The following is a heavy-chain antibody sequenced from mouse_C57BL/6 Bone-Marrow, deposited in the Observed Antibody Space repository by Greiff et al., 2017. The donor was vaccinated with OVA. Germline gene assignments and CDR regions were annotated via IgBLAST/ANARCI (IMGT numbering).Heavy chain of an antibody. V-gene: IGHV1-52*01. CDR2: IDPSDSET. D-gene: IGHD1-1*01. CDR3: ARSYYGSSRYYFDY. Sequence: VQLQQPGAELVRPGSSVKLSCKASGYTFTSYWMHWVKQRPIQGLEWIGNIDPSDSETHYNQKFKDKATLTVDKSSSTAYMQLSSLTSEDSAVYYCARSYYGSSRYYFDYWGQGTTLTVSS. J-gene: IGHJ2*01. CDR1: GYTFTSYW.